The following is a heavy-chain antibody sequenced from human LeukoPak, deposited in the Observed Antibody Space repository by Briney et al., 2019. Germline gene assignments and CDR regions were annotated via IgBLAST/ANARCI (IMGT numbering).Heavy chain of an antibody. D-gene: IGHD4-17*01. J-gene: IGHJ5*02. CDR3: AKDGATGFVNNWFDP. Sequence: PSETLSLTCSVSDDSITMYYWTWIRQAPGKGLEWVAFIRYDGSVTYYTDSTEGRFTISRDNSKNTLYLEMNSLRPEDTAVYYCAKDGATGFVNNWFDPWGQGLLVTVSS. CDR1: DDSITMYY. V-gene: IGHV3-30*02. CDR2: IRYDGSVT.